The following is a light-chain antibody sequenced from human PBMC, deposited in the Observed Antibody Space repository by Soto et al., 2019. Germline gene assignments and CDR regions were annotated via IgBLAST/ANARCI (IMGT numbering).Light chain of an antibody. Sequence: QSALTQPASVSGSPGQTITISCTGTSSDVGGYNYVSLYQQHPGTAPKLMIYEVSNRPSGVSNLFSGSKSGNTASLTITWLQAEDEADDYCSSYTSSSTYVFGTGTKVTVL. CDR1: SSDVGGYNY. CDR3: SSYTSSSTYV. V-gene: IGLV2-14*01. CDR2: EVS. J-gene: IGLJ1*01.